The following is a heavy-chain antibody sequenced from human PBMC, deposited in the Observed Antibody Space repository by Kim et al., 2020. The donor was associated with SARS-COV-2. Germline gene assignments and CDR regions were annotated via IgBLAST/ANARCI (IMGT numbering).Heavy chain of an antibody. CDR3: ARMSGDFWSGYDYGMDV. J-gene: IGHJ6*02. Sequence: SQTLSLTCVISGDSFSSNTGAWNWIRQSPSRGLEWLGRTYYRSKRYTDFGVSVKGRISINPDIFKNQFSLQLNSVTPADTAVYYCARMSGDFWSGYDYGMDVWGQGTPVTVSS. V-gene: IGHV6-1*01. CDR1: GDSFSSNTGA. D-gene: IGHD3-3*01. CDR2: TYYRSKRYT.